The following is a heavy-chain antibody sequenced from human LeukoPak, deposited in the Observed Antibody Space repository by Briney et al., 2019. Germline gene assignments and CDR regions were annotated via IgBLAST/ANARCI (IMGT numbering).Heavy chain of an antibody. CDR3: ARQGYYDSSPLGY. CDR1: GGSISSSSYY. D-gene: IGHD3-22*01. CDR2: IYYSGST. J-gene: IGHJ4*02. V-gene: IGHV4-39*01. Sequence: KPSETLSLTCTVSGGSISSSSYYWGWLRQPPGQGLEWIGSIYYSGSTYYNPSLKSRVTISVDTSKNQFSLKLSSVTAADTAVYYCARQGYYDSSPLGYWGQGTLVTVSS.